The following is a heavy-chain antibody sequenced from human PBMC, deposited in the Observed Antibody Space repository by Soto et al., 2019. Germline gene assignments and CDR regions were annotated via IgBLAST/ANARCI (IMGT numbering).Heavy chain of an antibody. D-gene: IGHD6-19*01. Sequence: QVQLVQSGAEVKKPGASVKVSRKASGYTFTSYYMHWVRQAPGQGLEWMGIINPSGGSTSYAQKFQGRVTMTRDTSTSTVYMELSSLRSEDTAVYYCARDLIRGSGWYANFDLWGRGTLVTVSS. V-gene: IGHV1-46*01. CDR1: GYTFTSYY. J-gene: IGHJ2*01. CDR2: INPSGGST. CDR3: ARDLIRGSGWYANFDL.